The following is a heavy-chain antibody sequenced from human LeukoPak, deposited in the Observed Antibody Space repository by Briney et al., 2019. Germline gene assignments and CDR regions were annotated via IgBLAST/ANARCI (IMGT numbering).Heavy chain of an antibody. Sequence: QPGGSLRLSCAASGFTFSSYEMNWVRQAPGKGLEWVSYISSSGSTIYYADSVKGRFTISRDNAKNSLYLQMNSLRAEDTAVYYCAREDSGSYFDWGQGTLVTVSS. CDR3: AREDSGSYFD. V-gene: IGHV3-48*03. CDR1: GFTFSSYE. D-gene: IGHD1-26*01. J-gene: IGHJ4*02. CDR2: ISSSGSTI.